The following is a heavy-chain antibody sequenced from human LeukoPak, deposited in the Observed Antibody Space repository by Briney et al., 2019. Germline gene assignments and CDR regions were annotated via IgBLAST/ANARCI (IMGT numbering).Heavy chain of an antibody. CDR2: IHAGGSDP. CDR3: AKGGHHFNPFFY. Sequence: PGGSLRLSCAASGFTFSSSPMGWARQAPGKGLEWVSSIHAGGSDPFYGDSVQGRFTISRDNSKNTLSLQLNSLRVENTAVYFCAKGGHHFNPFFYCGQGTLVTVSS. CDR1: GFTFSSSP. V-gene: IGHV3-23*01. J-gene: IGHJ4*02. D-gene: IGHD3-3*01.